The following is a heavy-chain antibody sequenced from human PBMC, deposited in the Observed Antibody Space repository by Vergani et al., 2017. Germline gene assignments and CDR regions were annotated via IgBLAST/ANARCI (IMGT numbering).Heavy chain of an antibody. CDR2: INHSGST. J-gene: IGHJ4*02. Sequence: QVQLQQWGAGLLKPTETLSLTCAVYGGSFSGYYWSWIRQPPGKGLEWIGEINHSGSTNYNPSLKSRVPISVDTSKNHFSLKLSSVTAADTAVYYCARARAAAGTFRARYFDYWGQGTLVTVSS. CDR1: GGSFSGYY. V-gene: IGHV4-34*01. D-gene: IGHD6-13*01. CDR3: ARARAAAGTFRARYFDY.